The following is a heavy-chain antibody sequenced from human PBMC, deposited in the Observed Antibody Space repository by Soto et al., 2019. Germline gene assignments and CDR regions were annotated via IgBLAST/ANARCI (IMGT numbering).Heavy chain of an antibody. CDR2: IYYSGTT. J-gene: IGHJ5*02. Sequence: QVQLQESGPGLVKPSETLSLTCTVSGGSTRNYCWSWIRQPPGKGLEWIGCIYYSGTTNYNSSLTSRVTIALDTSKNQFSLRLRSLTAADTAVYYCARYVNPYDTAVWFDPWGQGTLVTVSS. CDR3: ARYVNPYDTAVWFDP. D-gene: IGHD3-9*01. V-gene: IGHV4-59*01. CDR1: GGSTRNYC.